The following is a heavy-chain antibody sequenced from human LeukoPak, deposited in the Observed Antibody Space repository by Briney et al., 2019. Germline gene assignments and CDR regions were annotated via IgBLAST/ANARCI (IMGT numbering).Heavy chain of an antibody. J-gene: IGHJ3*02. CDR1: GYTFTSYD. CDR3: ARPSVVRGVSSFDAFDI. CDR2: MNPNSGNT. V-gene: IGHV1-8*01. Sequence: ASVKVSCKASGYTFTSYDINWVRQATGQGLEWMGWMNPNSGNTGYAQKFQGRVTMTRNTSISTAYMELSSLRSEDTAVYYCARPSVVRGVSSFDAFDIWGQGTMVTVSS. D-gene: IGHD3-10*01.